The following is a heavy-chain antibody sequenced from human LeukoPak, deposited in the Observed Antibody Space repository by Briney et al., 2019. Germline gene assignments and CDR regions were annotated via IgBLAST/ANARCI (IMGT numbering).Heavy chain of an antibody. CDR3: ASVVSFNWFDP. Sequence: PSETLSLTCTVSGGSISSYYWSWIRQPPGKGLEWIGYIYCSGSTNYNPSLKSRVTISVDTSKNQFSLKLSSATAADTAGYDCASVVSFNWFDPWGQGTLVTVSS. CDR2: IYCSGST. D-gene: IGHD3-22*01. J-gene: IGHJ5*02. CDR1: GGSISSYY. V-gene: IGHV4-59*01.